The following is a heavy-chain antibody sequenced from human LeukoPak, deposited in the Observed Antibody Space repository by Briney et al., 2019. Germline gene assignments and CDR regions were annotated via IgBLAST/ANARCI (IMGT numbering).Heavy chain of an antibody. CDR3: AKDLNGPPYYGSGSYPDY. D-gene: IGHD3-10*01. V-gene: IGHV3-23*01. CDR2: ISGSGGST. CDR1: GFTFSSYA. J-gene: IGHJ4*02. Sequence: SGGSLGLSCAASGFTFSSYAMSWVRQAPGKGLEWVSAISGSGGSTYYADSVKGRFTISRDNSKNTLYLQMNSLRAEDTAVYYCAKDLNGPPYYGSGSYPDYWGQGTLVTVSS.